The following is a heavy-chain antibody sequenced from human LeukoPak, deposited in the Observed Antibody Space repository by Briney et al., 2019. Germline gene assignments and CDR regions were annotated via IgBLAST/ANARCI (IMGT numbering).Heavy chain of an antibody. J-gene: IGHJ6*02. V-gene: IGHV1-69*13. CDR3: ARHRDHPLPPPYGMDV. Sequence: ASVTVSFTGSGGTFINYAISWVGQARGEGGEGMGGIIPIFGTANSAQKLQGRVTITAHESTSTAYMELSSLRSEHTPVYYCARHRDHPLPPPYGMDVWGQGTTVTVSS. CDR2: IIPIFGTA. D-gene: IGHD1-14*01. CDR1: GGTFINYA.